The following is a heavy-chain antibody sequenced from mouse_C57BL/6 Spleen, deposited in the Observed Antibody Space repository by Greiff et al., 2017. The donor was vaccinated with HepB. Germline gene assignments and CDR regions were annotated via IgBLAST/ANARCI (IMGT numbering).Heavy chain of an antibody. V-gene: IGHV1-64*01. CDR2: IHPNSGST. CDR1: GYTFTSYW. J-gene: IGHJ4*01. CDR3: ARGEVPYYAMDY. D-gene: IGHD2-14*01. Sequence: QVQLQQPGAELVKPGASVKLSCKASGYTFTSYWMHWVKQRPGQGLEWIGMIHPNSGSTNYNEKFKSKATLTVDKSSSTAYMQLSSRTSEDSAVYYCARGEVPYYAMDYWGQGTSVTVSS.